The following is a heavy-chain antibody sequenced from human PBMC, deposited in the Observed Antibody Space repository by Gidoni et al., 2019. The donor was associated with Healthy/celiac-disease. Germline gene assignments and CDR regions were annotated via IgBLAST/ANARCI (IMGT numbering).Heavy chain of an antibody. CDR1: GFTFSSYA. CDR3: AKDLEDIVLMVYARPPAFDI. J-gene: IGHJ3*02. CDR2: ISGSGGST. D-gene: IGHD2-8*01. Sequence: EVQLLESGGGLVQPGGSLRLYCAASGFTFSSYAMSWVRQAPGKGLEWVSAISGSGGSTYYADSVKGRFTISRDNSKNTLYLQMNSLRAEDTAVYYCAKDLEDIVLMVYARPPAFDIWGQGTMVTVSS. V-gene: IGHV3-23*01.